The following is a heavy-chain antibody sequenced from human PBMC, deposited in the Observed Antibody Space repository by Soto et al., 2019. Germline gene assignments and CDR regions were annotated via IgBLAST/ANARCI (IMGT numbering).Heavy chain of an antibody. CDR1: GFTFTTYA. CDR2: ISSGGDT. D-gene: IGHD3-22*01. V-gene: IGHV3-23*01. CDR3: AKDYSSGYYAFDI. J-gene: IGHJ3*02. Sequence: EVQLLGSGGGLVQPGGSLRLSCAPSGFTFTTYAMSWVRQAPGKGLEWVLSISSGGDTYYADSVKGRFTISRDSSKNTLYLQMNNLRAEDTATYYCAKDYSSGYYAFDIWGRGTMVTVSS.